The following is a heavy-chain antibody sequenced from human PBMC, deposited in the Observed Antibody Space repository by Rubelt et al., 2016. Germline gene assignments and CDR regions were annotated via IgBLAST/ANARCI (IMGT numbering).Heavy chain of an antibody. CDR3: ARHPVD. J-gene: IGHJ4*02. Sequence: QVQLQESGPGLVKPSETLSLTCSVSGGSISNYYWSWIRQPPGKGLEWIGYIYFTGSTNYNPSLKSRLTMSIDMSQSQFSLKRGSVTAADTAFYYCARHPVDWGQGTLVTVSS. CDR2: IYFTGST. V-gene: IGHV4-59*08. CDR1: GGSISNYY.